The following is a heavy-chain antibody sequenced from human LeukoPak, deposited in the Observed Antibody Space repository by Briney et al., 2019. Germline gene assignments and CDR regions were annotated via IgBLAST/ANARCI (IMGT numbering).Heavy chain of an antibody. CDR3: ARDAIAVATTDY. Sequence: SVKVSCKASGGTFSSYAISWVRQAPGQGLEWMGRIIPILGIANYAQKFQGRVTITADKPTSTAYMELSSLRSEDTAVYYCARDAIAVATTDYWGQGTLVTVSS. V-gene: IGHV1-69*04. D-gene: IGHD6-19*01. CDR2: IIPILGIA. J-gene: IGHJ4*02. CDR1: GGTFSSYA.